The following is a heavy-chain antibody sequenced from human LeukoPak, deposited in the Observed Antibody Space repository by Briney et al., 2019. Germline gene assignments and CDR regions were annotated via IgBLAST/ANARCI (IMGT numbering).Heavy chain of an antibody. V-gene: IGHV4-4*07. Sequence: SETLSLTCSLSGGSITNYYWTWIRQPAGGGLEWLGRMRPSGNNNYNASLKNRVTMSIDTSKNQFSLRLSSVTAADTAIYYCAREVASVVTPVSRWLDPWGQGTLVIVSS. CDR2: MRPSGNN. D-gene: IGHD4-23*01. CDR3: AREVASVVTPVSRWLDP. J-gene: IGHJ5*02. CDR1: GGSITNYY.